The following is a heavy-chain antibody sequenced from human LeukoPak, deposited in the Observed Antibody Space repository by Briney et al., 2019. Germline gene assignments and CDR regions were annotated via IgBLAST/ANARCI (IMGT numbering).Heavy chain of an antibody. CDR2: IYYSGST. Sequence: SGTLSLTCTVSGGSISSYYWSWIRQPPGKGLEWIGYIYYSGSTNYNPSLKSRVTISVDTSKNQFSLKLSSVTAADTAVYYCAREVGYYYGSGSQVWGQGTLVTVSS. CDR1: GGSISSYY. D-gene: IGHD3-10*01. J-gene: IGHJ4*02. V-gene: IGHV4-59*01. CDR3: AREVGYYYGSGSQV.